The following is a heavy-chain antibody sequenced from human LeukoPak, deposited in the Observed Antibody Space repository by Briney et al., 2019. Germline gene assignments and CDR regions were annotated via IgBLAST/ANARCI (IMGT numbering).Heavy chain of an antibody. CDR3: ARDKSHCSGGSCYYYGMDV. D-gene: IGHD2-15*01. Sequence: NPSETLSLICTVSGGSFRSSNFYWGWIRQPPGKGLEWIGSMSYSGSTYYNPSLKSRVTISVDRSKNQFSLKLSSVTAADTAVYYCARDKSHCSGGSCYYYGMDVWGQGATVTVSS. J-gene: IGHJ6*02. CDR1: GGSFRSSNFY. V-gene: IGHV4-39*07. CDR2: MSYSGST.